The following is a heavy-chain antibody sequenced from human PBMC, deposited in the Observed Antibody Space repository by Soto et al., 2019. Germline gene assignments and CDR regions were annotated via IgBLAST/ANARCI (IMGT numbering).Heavy chain of an antibody. CDR1: GFTFSRYG. V-gene: IGHV3-33*01. D-gene: IGHD6-19*01. J-gene: IGHJ6*02. Sequence: RRLSCAASGFTFSRYGMHWVRQGPGKGLEWVAVIWYDGSNKYYADSVKGRFTISRDNSKNTLHLQMISLRAEDTAVYYCARDDIPGITVSTYGIDVWGQGTTVTVYS. CDR2: IWYDGSNK. CDR3: ARDDIPGITVSTYGIDV.